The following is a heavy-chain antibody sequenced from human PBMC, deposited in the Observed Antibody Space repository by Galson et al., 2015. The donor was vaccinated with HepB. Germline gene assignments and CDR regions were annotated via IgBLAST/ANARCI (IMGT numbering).Heavy chain of an antibody. Sequence: SLRLSCAASGFSFSSYAMHWVRQAPGKGLEWVAVISYDGSNKYYADSVKGRFTISRDDSKNTLYLQMNSLRAEDTAVYYCARDLSSVWDNWFDPWGQGTLVTVPS. D-gene: IGHD6-19*01. CDR2: ISYDGSNK. V-gene: IGHV3-30-3*01. J-gene: IGHJ5*02. CDR1: GFSFSSYA. CDR3: ARDLSSVWDNWFDP.